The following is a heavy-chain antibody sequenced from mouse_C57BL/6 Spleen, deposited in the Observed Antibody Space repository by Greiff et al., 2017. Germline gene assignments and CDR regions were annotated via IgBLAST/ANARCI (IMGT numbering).Heavy chain of an antibody. CDR2: IWSGGST. CDR3: ARWDRNCDYYAMDC. CDR1: GFSFTSYG. J-gene: IGHJ4*01. D-gene: IGHD4-1*02. V-gene: IGHV2-2*01. Sequence: VQLQQSGPGLVQPSQRLSITCTVSGFSFTSYGVHWVRQSPGKGLEWLGVIWSGGSTDYNAAFISRLSISKDNSESQVFFKMNSQQADDTAIYYCARWDRNCDYYAMDCWGQGTSVTVSS.